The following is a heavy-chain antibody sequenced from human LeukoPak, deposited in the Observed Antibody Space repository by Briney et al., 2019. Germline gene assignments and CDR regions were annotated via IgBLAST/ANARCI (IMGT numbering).Heavy chain of an antibody. D-gene: IGHD1-1*01. V-gene: IGHV6-1*01. CDR1: GDSVSSNSAA. Sequence: SQTLSLTCAISGDSVSSNSAAWNWIRQSPSRGLEWLGRTYYRSKYYIDYAVSLESRITINPDTSKNQFSLKLTSVTPDDTAVYYCARGRWQTTGRPYNFDYWGQGTLVTVSS. CDR3: ARGRWQTTGRPYNFDY. CDR2: TYYRSKYYI. J-gene: IGHJ4*02.